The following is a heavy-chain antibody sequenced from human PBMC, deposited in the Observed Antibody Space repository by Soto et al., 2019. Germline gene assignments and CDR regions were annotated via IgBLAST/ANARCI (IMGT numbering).Heavy chain of an antibody. CDR2: MNPNSGNT. J-gene: IGHJ3*02. D-gene: IGHD3-22*01. CDR3: AGGGYYCDSGGGDAFDI. V-gene: IGHV1-8*01. CDR1: GYTFTSYD. Sequence: ASVKVSCKASGYTFTSYDINWVRQATGQGLEWMGWMNPNSGNTGYAQKFQGRVTMTRNTSISTAYMELSSLRSEDTAVYYCAGGGYYCDSGGGDAFDIWGQGTMVTVSS.